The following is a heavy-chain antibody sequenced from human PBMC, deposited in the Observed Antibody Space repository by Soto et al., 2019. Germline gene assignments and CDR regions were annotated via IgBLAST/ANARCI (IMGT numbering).Heavy chain of an antibody. J-gene: IGHJ5*02. D-gene: IGHD3-22*01. CDR2: IIPIFGTA. Sequence: SVKVSCKASGGTFSSYAISWVRQALGQGLEWMGGIIPIFGTANYAQKFQGRVTITADESTSTAYMELSSLRSEDTAVYYCARDGDSSGYYYEAGRWFDPWGQGTLVTVSS. CDR1: GGTFSSYA. CDR3: ARDGDSSGYYYEAGRWFDP. V-gene: IGHV1-69*13.